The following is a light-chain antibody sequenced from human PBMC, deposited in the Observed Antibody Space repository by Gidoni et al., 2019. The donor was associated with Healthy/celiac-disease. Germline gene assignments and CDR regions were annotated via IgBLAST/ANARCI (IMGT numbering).Light chain of an antibody. Sequence: EIVLTQSPVTLSLTPGERATLSCRASKSVSSSYLAWYQQKPGQAPRLLIYGASSRATGIPDRFSGSGSGTDFTLTISRLEPEDFAVYYCQQYGSSPPYSFGQGTKLEIK. J-gene: IGKJ2*03. CDR1: KSVSSSY. CDR3: QQYGSSPPYS. CDR2: GAS. V-gene: IGKV3-20*01.